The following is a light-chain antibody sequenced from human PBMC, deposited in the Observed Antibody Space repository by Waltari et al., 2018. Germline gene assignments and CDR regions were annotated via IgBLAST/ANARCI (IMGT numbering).Light chain of an antibody. J-gene: IGKJ5*01. CDR1: QDISYY. Sequence: DIQVIQSPSSLSVSVGDRVTITCQASQDISYYLNWYQQKPGKAPKLLIFEESNLAVGVPSRFSGSRSGADFSFTISSLQPEDIGTYYCQYDDFSMSSTFGQGTRLEIK. CDR3: QYDDFSMSST. CDR2: EES. V-gene: IGKV1-33*01.